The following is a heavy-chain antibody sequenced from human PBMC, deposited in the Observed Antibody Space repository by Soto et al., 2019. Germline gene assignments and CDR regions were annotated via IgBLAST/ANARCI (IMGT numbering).Heavy chain of an antibody. CDR2: IWYDGSNK. J-gene: IGHJ4*02. CDR1: GFTFSSYG. CDR3: ARAVVAGVVDY. D-gene: IGHD6-19*01. Sequence: QVQLVESGGGVVQPGRSLRLSCAASGFTFSSYGMHWVRQAPGKGLEWVAVIWYDGSNKYYADSVKGRFTISRENAKNSLYLQMNSLRAGDTAVYFCARAVVAGVVDYWGQGTLVTVSS. V-gene: IGHV3-33*01.